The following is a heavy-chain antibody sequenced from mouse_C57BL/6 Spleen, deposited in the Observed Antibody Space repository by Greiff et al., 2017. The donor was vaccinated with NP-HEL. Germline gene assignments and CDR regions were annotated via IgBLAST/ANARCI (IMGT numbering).Heavy chain of an antibody. CDR1: GYTFTDYN. CDR3: AREGDYYGFYAMDD. J-gene: IGHJ4*01. CDR2: INPNNGGT. Sequence: EVQLQQSGPELVKPGASVKMPCKASGYTFTDYNMDWVKQSPGQSLEWIGDINPNNGGTIYNQKFKGKATLTVDKSSSTAYMELRSLTSEDTAVYYGAREGDYYGFYAMDDWGQGTSVTVAS. V-gene: IGHV1-18*01. D-gene: IGHD1-1*01.